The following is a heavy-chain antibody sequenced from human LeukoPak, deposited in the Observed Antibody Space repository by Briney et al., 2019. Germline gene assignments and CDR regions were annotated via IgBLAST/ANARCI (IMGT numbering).Heavy chain of an antibody. CDR1: GFTFSSYG. CDR2: IWYDGSNK. CDR3: ARDSVLGDYVWGSYRYFDY. D-gene: IGHD3-16*02. Sequence: GGSLRLSCAASGFTFSSYGMHWVRQAPGKGQEWVAVIWYDGSNKYYADSVKGRFTISRDNSKNTLYLQMNSLRAEDTAVYYCARDSVLGDYVWGSYRYFDYWGQGTLVTVSS. J-gene: IGHJ4*02. V-gene: IGHV3-33*01.